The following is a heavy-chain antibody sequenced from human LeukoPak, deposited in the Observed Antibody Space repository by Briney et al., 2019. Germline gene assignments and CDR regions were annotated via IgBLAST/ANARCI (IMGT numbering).Heavy chain of an antibody. D-gene: IGHD3-10*01. CDR3: AGSWFYRDYFEY. CDR2: LSYDGSNE. J-gene: IGHJ4*02. Sequence: PGGSLRLSCAVSGFPFSSYGMHWVRQAPGKGLEWVAVLSYDGSNEYYADSVKGRFTISRDNSKNTLYLQMNSLRVEDTAVYYCAGSWFYRDYFEYWGQGTLVTVSS. CDR1: GFPFSSYG. V-gene: IGHV3-30*03.